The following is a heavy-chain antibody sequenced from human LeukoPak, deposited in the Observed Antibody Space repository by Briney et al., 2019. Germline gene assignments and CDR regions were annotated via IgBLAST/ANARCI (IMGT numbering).Heavy chain of an antibody. CDR2: ISGGGGTT. CDR1: GFTFTNYA. D-gene: IGHD3/OR15-3a*01. J-gene: IGHJ4*02. V-gene: IGHV3-23*01. Sequence: PGGSLRLSCAASGFTFTNYAMTWVRQAPGKGLEWVSVISGGGGTTYHAESVKGRFTISRDNAKNSLYLQMNSLRAEDTAVYYCARGGTGQDYWGQGTLVTVSS. CDR3: ARGGTGQDY.